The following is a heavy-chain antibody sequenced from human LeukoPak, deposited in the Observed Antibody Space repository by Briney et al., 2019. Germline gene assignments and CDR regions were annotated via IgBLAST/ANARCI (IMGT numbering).Heavy chain of an antibody. CDR1: GATFSVFV. V-gene: IGHV1-69*13. Sequence: GASVKVSCTASGATFSVFVISWVRQAPGQGLNWMGGISPLLGASKHTQKFQDRVTITADESTSTAYMELSDLRPADTAVYYCATYDVLTGFEYWGQGTLVTVSS. CDR2: ISPLLGAS. CDR3: ATYDVLTGFEY. D-gene: IGHD3-9*01. J-gene: IGHJ4*02.